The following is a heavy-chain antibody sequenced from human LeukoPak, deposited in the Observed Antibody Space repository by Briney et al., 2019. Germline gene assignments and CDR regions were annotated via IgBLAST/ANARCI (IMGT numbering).Heavy chain of an antibody. V-gene: IGHV1-2*02. D-gene: IGHD5-12*01. Sequence: GASVKVSCKASGYTFTSYGISWVRQAPGQGLEWMGWINPNSGGTNYAQKFQGRVTMTRDTSISTAYMELSRLRSDDTAVYYCARVKRGYSGYDLDYWGQGTLVTVSS. CDR1: GYTFTSYG. CDR3: ARVKRGYSGYDLDY. CDR2: INPNSGGT. J-gene: IGHJ4*02.